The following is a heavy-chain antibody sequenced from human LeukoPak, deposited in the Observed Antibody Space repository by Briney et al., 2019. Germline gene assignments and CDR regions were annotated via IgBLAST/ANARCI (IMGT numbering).Heavy chain of an antibody. J-gene: IGHJ5*02. CDR1: GGSISSSY. CDR3: ARRQSYDFWSGSWDPLWNWFDP. Sequence: SSETLSLTCTVSGGSISSSYWSWIRQPAGRGLEWFGRIYTSGSTNYNPSLKSRVTMSVDTSKNQFSLEMSSVTAADTAVYYCARRQSYDFWSGSWDPLWNWFDPWGQGTLVTVSS. D-gene: IGHD3-3*01. CDR2: IYTSGST. V-gene: IGHV4-4*07.